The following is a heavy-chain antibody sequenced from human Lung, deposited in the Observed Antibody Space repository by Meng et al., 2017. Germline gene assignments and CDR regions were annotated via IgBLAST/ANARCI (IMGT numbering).Heavy chain of an antibody. Sequence: QVQLQESGPRLVKPSQTLSLTCTCSGGSISSSNYYWSWIRQPPGKGLEWSGHIYNSGSTYYNPSLKSRITISVDTSKNQFSLKLSSVTAADTAVYYCARGQKGYFDLWGRGTLVTVSS. CDR2: IYNSGST. CDR3: ARGQKGYFDL. CDR1: GGSISSSNYY. J-gene: IGHJ2*01. V-gene: IGHV4-30-4*01.